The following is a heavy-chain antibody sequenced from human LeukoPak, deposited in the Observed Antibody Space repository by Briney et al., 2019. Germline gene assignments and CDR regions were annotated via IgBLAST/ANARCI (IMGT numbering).Heavy chain of an antibody. CDR2: IYSGGRT. V-gene: IGHV3-66*01. J-gene: IGHJ4*02. CDR1: GFTVSSNY. D-gene: IGHD3-22*01. Sequence: GGSLRLSCAASGFTVSSNYMSWVRQAPGKGLEWVSVIYSGGRTEYADSVKGRFTISRDNSKNTLYLQMHRLKSEDSAVYYCTTNYYDGSGLGVYFDYWGQGALVGVTS. CDR3: TTNYYDGSGLGVYFDY.